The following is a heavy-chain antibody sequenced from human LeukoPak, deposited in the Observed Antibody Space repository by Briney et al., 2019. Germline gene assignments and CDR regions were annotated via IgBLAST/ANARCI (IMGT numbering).Heavy chain of an antibody. CDR2: FDPEDGET. CDR3: ATAIYGAGMGDS. Sequence: ASVKVSCKVSGYTLTELSTHWVRQAPGKGLEWMGGFDPEDGETIYAQKFQGRVTMTEDTSTDTAYMELSSLRSEDTAVYYCATAIYGAGMGDSWGQGTLVTVSS. V-gene: IGHV1-24*01. D-gene: IGHD4-17*01. CDR1: GYTLTELS. J-gene: IGHJ4*02.